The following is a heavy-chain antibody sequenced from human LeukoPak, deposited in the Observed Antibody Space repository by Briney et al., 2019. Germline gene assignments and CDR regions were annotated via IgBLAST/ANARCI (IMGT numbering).Heavy chain of an antibody. CDR2: IYPHDSDT. Sequence: GESLKISCKASGYNFAAYWNEWVRQTPGKGLEWMVIIYPHDSDTRYSPSFQCQVTISADKSISTAYAQWSSLKASDTATYFCARPSRYCSDGFCRWGHLDSWGRGTPVTVSS. CDR3: ARPSRYCSDGFCRWGHLDS. D-gene: IGHD2-15*01. V-gene: IGHV5-51*01. CDR1: GYNFAAYW. J-gene: IGHJ5*01.